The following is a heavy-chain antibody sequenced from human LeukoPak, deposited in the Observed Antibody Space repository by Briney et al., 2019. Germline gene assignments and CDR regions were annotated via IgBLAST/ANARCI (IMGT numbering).Heavy chain of an antibody. Sequence: SETLSLTCTVSGGSISSYYWSWVRQPPGKGLEWIGFVYYTGSTNYSPSLKSRVTISVDTSKNQFSLKLSSVTAADTAVYYCARDSWTAFDIWGQGTMVTVSS. D-gene: IGHD1-1*01. CDR3: ARDSWTAFDI. V-gene: IGHV4-59*01. CDR2: VYYTGST. J-gene: IGHJ3*02. CDR1: GGSISSYY.